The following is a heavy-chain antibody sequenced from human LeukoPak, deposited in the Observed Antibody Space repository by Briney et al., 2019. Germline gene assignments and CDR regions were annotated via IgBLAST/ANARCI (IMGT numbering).Heavy chain of an antibody. CDR3: ARESSKGNDY. CDR1: GCSISSYN. Sequence: SETLSLTCTVSGCSISSYNWSWIRQPAGKGLEWIGRIYTSGSTNYNPSLKSRVTMSVDTCKYQFSLKLSSVSAADTAVYYCARESSKGNDYWGQGTLVTVYS. CDR2: IYTSGST. D-gene: IGHD6-6*01. J-gene: IGHJ4*02. V-gene: IGHV4-4*07.